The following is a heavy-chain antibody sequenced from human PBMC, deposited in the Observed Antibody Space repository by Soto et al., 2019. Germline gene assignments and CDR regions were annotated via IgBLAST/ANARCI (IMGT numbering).Heavy chain of an antibody. J-gene: IGHJ5*02. CDR2: INAGNGNT. CDR1: GYTFTSYA. CDR3: ARGYIVATTDNWFDP. V-gene: IGHV1-3*01. Sequence: ASVKVSCKASGYTFTSYAMHWVRQAPGQRLEWMGWINAGNGNTKYSRKFQGRVTITRDTSASTAYMELSSLRSEDTAVYYCARGYIVATTDNWFDPWGQGTLVTVSS. D-gene: IGHD5-12*01.